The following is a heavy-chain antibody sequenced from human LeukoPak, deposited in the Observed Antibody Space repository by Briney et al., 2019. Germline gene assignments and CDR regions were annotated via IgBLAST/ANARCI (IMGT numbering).Heavy chain of an antibody. CDR3: ARDGDGDYVDY. CDR2: IKIEVIRT. Sequence: PGGSLRLSSAASRFTLSSYSMHWVRQAPGKGLGWVSRIKIEVIRTNNTDSVTGRFTISRDNAKNTLYLQMNSLRAEDTAVYYCARDGDGDYVDYWGQGTLVTVSS. D-gene: IGHD2-21*02. V-gene: IGHV3-74*01. J-gene: IGHJ4*02. CDR1: RFTLSSYS.